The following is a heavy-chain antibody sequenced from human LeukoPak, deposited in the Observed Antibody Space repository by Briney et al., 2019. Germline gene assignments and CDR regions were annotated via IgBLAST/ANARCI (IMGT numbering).Heavy chain of an antibody. CDR2: IYYSGST. V-gene: IGHV4-39*01. D-gene: IGHD1-26*01. Sequence: SETLSLTCTVSGGSISSSSYYWGWIRQPPGKGLEWIGSIYYSGSTCYNPSLKSRVTISVDTSKNQFSLKLSSVTAADTAVYYCARLGGSWAFDYWGQGTLVTVPS. CDR3: ARLGGSWAFDY. CDR1: GGSISSSSYY. J-gene: IGHJ4*02.